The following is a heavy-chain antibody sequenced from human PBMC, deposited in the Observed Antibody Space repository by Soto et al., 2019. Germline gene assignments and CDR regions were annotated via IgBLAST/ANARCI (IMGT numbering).Heavy chain of an antibody. V-gene: IGHV4-31*03. Sequence: PSETLSLTCTVSGGPISSGGYYWSWIRQHPGKGLEWIGYIYYSGSTYYNPSLKSRVTISVDTSKNQFSLKLSSVTAADTAVYYCARALRYSSSWYDYWGQGTLVTVSS. CDR3: ARALRYSSSWYDY. CDR2: IYYSGST. J-gene: IGHJ4*02. CDR1: GGPISSGGYY. D-gene: IGHD6-13*01.